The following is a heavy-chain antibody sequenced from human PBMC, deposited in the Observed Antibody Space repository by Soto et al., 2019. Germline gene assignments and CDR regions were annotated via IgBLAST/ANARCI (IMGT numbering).Heavy chain of an antibody. J-gene: IGHJ6*02. CDR3: ARDLRYDFWSCYWGTNGMDV. CDR1: GFTVSSNY. Sequence: GGSLRLSCAASGFTVSSNYMSWVRQAPGKGLEWVSVIYSGGSTYYADSVKGRFTISRDNSKNTLYLQMNSLRAEDTAVYYCARDLRYDFWSCYWGTNGMDVWGQGTTVTVSS. CDR2: IYSGGST. V-gene: IGHV3-53*01. D-gene: IGHD3-3*01.